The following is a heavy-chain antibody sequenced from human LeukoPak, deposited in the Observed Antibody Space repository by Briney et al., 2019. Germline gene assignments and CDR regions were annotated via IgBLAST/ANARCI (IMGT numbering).Heavy chain of an antibody. V-gene: IGHV4-59*01. J-gene: IGHJ5*02. CDR1: GGSISSYY. Sequence: SETLSLTCTVSGGSISSYYWSWIRQPPGKGLEGIGYIYYSGSTNYNPSLESRLTISVHTSKNQFSLKLSSVTAADTAVYYCARLHSTNWFDPWGQGTLVAVSS. D-gene: IGHD4-11*01. CDR3: ARLHSTNWFDP. CDR2: IYYSGST.